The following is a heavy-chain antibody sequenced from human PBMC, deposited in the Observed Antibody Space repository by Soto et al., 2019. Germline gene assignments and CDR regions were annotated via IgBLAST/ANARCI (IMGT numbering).Heavy chain of an antibody. CDR1: GGSISSYY. CDR2: IYYSGST. CDR3: ARYYGSGSYYHYFDY. Sequence: SETLSLTCTVSGGSISSYYWSWIRQPPGKGLEWIGYIYYSGSTNYNPSLKSRVTISVDTSKNQFSLKLSSVTAADTAVYYCARYYGSGSYYHYFDYWGQGTLVTVSS. V-gene: IGHV4-59*01. D-gene: IGHD3-10*01. J-gene: IGHJ4*02.